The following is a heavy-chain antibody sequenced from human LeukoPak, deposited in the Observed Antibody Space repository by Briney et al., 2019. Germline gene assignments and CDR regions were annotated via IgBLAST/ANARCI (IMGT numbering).Heavy chain of an antibody. J-gene: IGHJ5*02. V-gene: IGHV1-2*02. D-gene: IGHD2-2*01. CDR3: ARAGGFYCSSTSCARGWFDP. CDR1: GYTFTGYY. Sequence: GSVKVSCKASGYTFTGYYMHWVRQAPGQGREWMGWINPNSGGTNYAQKFQGRVTMTRDTSISTAYMELSRLRSDDTAVYYCARAGGFYCSSTSCARGWFDPWGQGTLVTVSS. CDR2: INPNSGGT.